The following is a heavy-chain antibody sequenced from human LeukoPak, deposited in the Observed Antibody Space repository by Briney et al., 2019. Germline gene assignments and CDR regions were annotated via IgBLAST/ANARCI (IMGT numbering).Heavy chain of an antibody. Sequence: EASVKVSCKASGGTFSSYAISWVRQAPGQGLEWMGGIIPIFGTANYAQKFQGRVTITTDESTSTAYMELSSLRSEDTAVYYCARVPWTRYCSSTSCYVDWGQGTLVTVPS. V-gene: IGHV1-69*05. CDR1: GGTFSSYA. CDR3: ARVPWTRYCSSTSCYVD. CDR2: IIPIFGTA. D-gene: IGHD2-2*01. J-gene: IGHJ4*02.